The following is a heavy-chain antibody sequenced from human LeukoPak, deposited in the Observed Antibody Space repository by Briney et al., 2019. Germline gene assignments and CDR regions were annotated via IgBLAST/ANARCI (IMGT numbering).Heavy chain of an antibody. CDR2: ISSSGSTI. D-gene: IGHD3-3*01. CDR3: ARVSSGYYTRPLEH. Sequence: GGSLRLSCAASGFTFSSYEMNWVRQAPGKGLEWVSYISSSGSTIYYADSVKARFTISRDNAKNSLYLQMNSLRAEDTAVYYCARVSSGYYTRPLEHWGQGTLVTVSS. V-gene: IGHV3-48*03. CDR1: GFTFSSYE. J-gene: IGHJ1*01.